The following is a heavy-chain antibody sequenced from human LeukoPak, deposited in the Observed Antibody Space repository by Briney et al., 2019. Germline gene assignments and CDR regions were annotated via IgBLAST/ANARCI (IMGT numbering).Heavy chain of an antibody. CDR3: AKVAKYYYGSETYYFFEQ. V-gene: IGHV3-48*03. CDR2: ISSSGSTI. CDR1: GFTFSSYE. D-gene: IGHD3-10*01. J-gene: IGHJ4*02. Sequence: GGSLRLSCAAPGFTFSSYEMNWVRQAPGKGLEWVSYISSSGSTIYYADSVKGRFTISRDNARNSLELQMNSLRVEDTAVYYCAKVAKYYYGSETYYFFEQWGQGTPVTASS.